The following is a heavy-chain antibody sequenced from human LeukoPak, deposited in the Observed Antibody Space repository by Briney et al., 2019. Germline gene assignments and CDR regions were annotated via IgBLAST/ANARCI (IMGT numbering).Heavy chain of an antibody. J-gene: IGHJ4*02. V-gene: IGHV3-21*04. Sequence: PGGSLRLSCAASGFTFSTYTMNWVRQAPGKGLEWVSSITTSSSFIHYADSVKGRFTISRDNAKNSLYLQMNSLRAEDTALYYCARDFWGSGQGGFDYWGQGTLVTVSS. CDR1: GFTFSTYT. CDR3: ARDFWGSGQGGFDY. D-gene: IGHD3-10*01. CDR2: ITTSSSFI.